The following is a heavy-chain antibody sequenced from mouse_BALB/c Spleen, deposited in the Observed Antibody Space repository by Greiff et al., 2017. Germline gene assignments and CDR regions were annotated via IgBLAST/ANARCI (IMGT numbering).Heavy chain of an antibody. Sequence: VQLQESGPELVKPGASVKISCKASGYAFSSSWMNWVKQRPGQGLEWIGRIYPGDGDTNYNGKFKGKATLTADKSSSTAYMKLSSLTSVDSAVYFCARCDYGYYFDYWGQGTTLTVSS. J-gene: IGHJ2*01. CDR2: IYPGDGDT. CDR3: ARCDYGYYFDY. V-gene: IGHV1-82*01. CDR1: GYAFSSSW. D-gene: IGHD1-2*01.